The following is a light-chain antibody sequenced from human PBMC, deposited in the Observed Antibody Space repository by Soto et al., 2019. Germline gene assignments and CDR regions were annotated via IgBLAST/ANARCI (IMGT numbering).Light chain of an antibody. CDR1: LSISSY. CDR3: QQRTNWPVT. CDR2: DAS. Sequence: EIVLTQSPATLSLSPGERATLSCRASLSISSYLAWYQQKPGHTPRLLIYDASNRATGIPARFSGSGSGTDFTLTISSLEPEDFAVYYCQQRTNWPVTFGPGTTVDVK. V-gene: IGKV3-11*01. J-gene: IGKJ3*01.